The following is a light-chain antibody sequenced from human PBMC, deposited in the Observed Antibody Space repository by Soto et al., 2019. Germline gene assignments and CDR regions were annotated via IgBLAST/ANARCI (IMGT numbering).Light chain of an antibody. J-gene: IGKJ4*01. Sequence: DIVMTQSPDSLAVSLGERATINCKSSQSVLYSSNNKNYLAWYQQKPGQPPKLLIYWASTRESGVPDRFSGSGSGTDFTLTISSLQAEDVEVYYCQKYSSTQLTLGGGTKVDIK. V-gene: IGKV4-1*01. CDR2: WAS. CDR1: QSVLYSSNNKNY. CDR3: QKYSSTQLT.